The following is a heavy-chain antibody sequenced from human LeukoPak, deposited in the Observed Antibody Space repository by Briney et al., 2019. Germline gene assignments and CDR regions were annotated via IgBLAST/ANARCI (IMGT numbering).Heavy chain of an antibody. V-gene: IGHV3-30*18. Sequence: PGRSLRLSCAASGFTFSSYGMHWVRQAPGKGLEWVALVSYDGGNKYYADSVKGRFTISRDNSKNTLYLQMNSLRAEDTAVYYCAKDRYCSSISCHSFDHWGQGTLVTVSS. CDR3: AKDRYCSSISCHSFDH. CDR1: GFTFSSYG. CDR2: VSYDGGNK. D-gene: IGHD2-2*01. J-gene: IGHJ4*02.